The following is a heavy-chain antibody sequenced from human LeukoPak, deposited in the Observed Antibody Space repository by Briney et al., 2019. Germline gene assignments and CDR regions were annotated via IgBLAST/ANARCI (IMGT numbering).Heavy chain of an antibody. CDR1: GGSISSYY. V-gene: IGHV4-59*01. Sequence: SETLSLTCTVSGGSISSYYWSWLRQSPGKGLEWIGYIYYSGSTNYNPSLTSRVTISVDTSKNQFSLKLSSVTAADTAVYYCARARYTVTTVGYYGMDVWGQGTTVTVSS. D-gene: IGHD4-17*01. CDR2: IYYSGST. CDR3: ARARYTVTTVGYYGMDV. J-gene: IGHJ6*02.